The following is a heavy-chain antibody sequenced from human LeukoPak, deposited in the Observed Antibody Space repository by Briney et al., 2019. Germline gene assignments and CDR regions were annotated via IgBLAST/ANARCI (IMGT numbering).Heavy chain of an antibody. CDR2: IIPIFGTA. Sequence: GASVKVSCKASGGTFSSYAISWVRQAPGQGLEWMGGIIPIFGTANYAQKFQGRVTITADGSTSTAYMELSSLRSEDTAVYYCATLPVYAPGWYFDLWGRGTLVTVSS. J-gene: IGHJ2*01. CDR1: GGTFSSYA. D-gene: IGHD5/OR15-5a*01. CDR3: ATLPVYAPGWYFDL. V-gene: IGHV1-69*13.